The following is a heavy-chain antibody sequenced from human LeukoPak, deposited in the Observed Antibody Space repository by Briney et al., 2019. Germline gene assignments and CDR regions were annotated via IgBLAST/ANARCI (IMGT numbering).Heavy chain of an antibody. J-gene: IGHJ6*03. V-gene: IGHV1-69*05. CDR2: IIPIFGTA. CDR3: ARAGGWNYVTEYYYMDV. CDR1: GGTFSSYA. Sequence: SVNLSCKASGGTFSSYAISWVRQAPGQGIEWMGGIIPIFGTANYAQKFQGRVTITTDESTSTDYMELSSLRSEDTAVYYCARAGGWNYVTEYYYMDVWGKGTTVTVSS. D-gene: IGHD1-7*01.